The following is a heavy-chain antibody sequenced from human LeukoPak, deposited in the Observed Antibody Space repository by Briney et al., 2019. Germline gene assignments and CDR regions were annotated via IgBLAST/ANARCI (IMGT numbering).Heavy chain of an antibody. CDR3: VRSSTYHLFDD. D-gene: IGHD2-15*01. CDR1: GGSISSYY. Sequence: SETLSLTCTVSGGSISSYYCSWIRQPPGKGLEWIGCMYYSGSTNYNPSLKSRVTISVDMSKNQFSLKLSSVTAADTAVYYCVRSSTYHLFDDWGQGTLVAVSS. V-gene: IGHV4-59*08. CDR2: MYYSGST. J-gene: IGHJ4*02.